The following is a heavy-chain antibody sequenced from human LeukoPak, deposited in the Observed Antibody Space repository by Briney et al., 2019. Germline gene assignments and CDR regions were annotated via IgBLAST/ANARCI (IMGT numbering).Heavy chain of an antibody. CDR2: IYADGAT. CDR3: AKRGVVIRVFLVGFHKEAYYFDS. D-gene: IGHD3-10*01. CDR1: GFTVSQNY. Sequence: GGSLRLSCAASGFTVSQNYMSWVRQAPGRGLEWVSLIYADGATHYADSVQGRLTISRDNPKNTLYLQMNSLRAEDTAVYFCAKRGVVIRVFLVGFHKEAYYFDSWGQGALVTVSS. V-gene: IGHV3-53*01. J-gene: IGHJ4*02.